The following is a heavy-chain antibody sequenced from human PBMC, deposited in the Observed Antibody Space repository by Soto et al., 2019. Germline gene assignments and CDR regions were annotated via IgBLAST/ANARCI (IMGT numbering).Heavy chain of an antibody. V-gene: IGHV3-30*18. Sequence: PGGSLRLSCAASGFTFSSYGMHWVRQAPGKGLEWVAVISYDGSNKYYADSVKGRFTISRDNSKNTLYLQMNSLRAEDTAVYYCAKISPYSSSPRTHYYYYGMDVWGQGTTVTVSS. D-gene: IGHD6-6*01. J-gene: IGHJ6*02. CDR2: ISYDGSNK. CDR3: AKISPYSSSPRTHYYYYGMDV. CDR1: GFTFSSYG.